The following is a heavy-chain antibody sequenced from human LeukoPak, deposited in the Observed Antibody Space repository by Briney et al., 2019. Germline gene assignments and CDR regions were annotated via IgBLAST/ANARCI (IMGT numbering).Heavy chain of an antibody. D-gene: IGHD6-25*01. CDR2: ISASGGST. J-gene: IGHJ4*02. V-gene: IGHV3-23*01. Sequence: GGSLRLSCAASGFIFRNYAVSWVRQAPGKGLEWVSAISASGGSTYYADSVKGHFTISRDNSKNTLFLQMNSLRAEDTALYSCAKVDSSGSYWGQGTLVTVSS. CDR3: AKVDSSGSY. CDR1: GFIFRNYA.